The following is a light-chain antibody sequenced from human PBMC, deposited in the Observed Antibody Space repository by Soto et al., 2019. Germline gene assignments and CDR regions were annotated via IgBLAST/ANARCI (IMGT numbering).Light chain of an antibody. Sequence: QSALTQPASVSGSPGQSITISCTGSSSDIGGYNYVSWYQQHPGKAPKLMIYDVSNRPSGVSNRFSGSKSGNTASLTVSALQADDEASYYCSSFAGANIWVFGGGTKLTVL. CDR1: SSDIGGYNY. CDR2: DVS. V-gene: IGLV2-14*01. J-gene: IGLJ3*02. CDR3: SSFAGANIWV.